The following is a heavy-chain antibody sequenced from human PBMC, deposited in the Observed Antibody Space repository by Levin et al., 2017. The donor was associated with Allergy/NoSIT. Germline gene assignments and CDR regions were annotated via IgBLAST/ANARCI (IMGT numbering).Heavy chain of an antibody. J-gene: IGHJ6*02. CDR3: AKVELEFRGGNYYFYFGLDV. V-gene: IGHV3-23*01. CDR1: GFSFSSYA. CDR2: ISGSGGNT. Sequence: GESLKISCAVSGFSFSSYAMTWVRQAPGKGLEWVSGISGSGGNTYYADSVKGRFTISRDNSKDALYLQMTSLRAEDTALYYCAKVELEFRGGNYYFYFGLDVWGQGTTVTVSS. D-gene: IGHD1-1*01.